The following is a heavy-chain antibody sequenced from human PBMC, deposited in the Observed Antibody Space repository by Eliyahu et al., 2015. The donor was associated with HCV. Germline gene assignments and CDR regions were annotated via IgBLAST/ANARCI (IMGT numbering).Heavy chain of an antibody. D-gene: IGHD4/OR15-4a*01. CDR1: GDTXXTXS. V-gene: IGHV1-69*04. J-gene: IGHJ6*02. CDR3: ARDRPDYGDSSGWSPYEDYYVMDV. CDR2: FIPMLGLA. Sequence: QVQLVQSGAEVKKPGSSVRVSCRAXGDTXXTXSITWVRXAPGQGLEWVGSFIPMLGLANYAHKFQGRVMIIADKSTNTAYMELTSLRSDDSAVYYCARDRPDYGDSSGWSPYEDYYVMDVWGQGTTVTVSS.